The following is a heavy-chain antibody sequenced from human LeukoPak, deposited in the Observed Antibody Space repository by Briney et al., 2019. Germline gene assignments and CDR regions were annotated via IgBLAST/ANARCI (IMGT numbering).Heavy chain of an antibody. CDR1: GYTFTSYD. CDR3: AASGSGWYDGDYYYGMDV. Sequence: ASVKVSCKASGYTFTSYDINWVRQATGQGLEWMGWMSPNSGNTGYAQKFQGRVTMTRNTSISTAYMELSSLRSEDTAVYYCAASGSGWYDGDYYYGMDVWGQGTTVTVSS. J-gene: IGHJ6*02. CDR2: MSPNSGNT. D-gene: IGHD6-19*01. V-gene: IGHV1-8*01.